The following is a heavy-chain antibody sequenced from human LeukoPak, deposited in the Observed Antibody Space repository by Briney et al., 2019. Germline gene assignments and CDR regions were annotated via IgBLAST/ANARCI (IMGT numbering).Heavy chain of an antibody. D-gene: IGHD3-22*01. Sequence: GGSLRLSCAASGFTFDDYGMSWVRQAPGKGLEWVSGINWNGGSTGYADSVKGRFTISRDNAKNSLYLQMNSLRAEDTALYYCARGDYYDSSGYFAFDYWGQRTLVTVSS. J-gene: IGHJ4*02. CDR2: INWNGGST. CDR3: ARGDYYDSSGYFAFDY. CDR1: GFTFDDYG. V-gene: IGHV3-20*04.